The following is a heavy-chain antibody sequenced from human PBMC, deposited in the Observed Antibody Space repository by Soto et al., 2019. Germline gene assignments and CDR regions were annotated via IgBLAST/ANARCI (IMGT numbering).Heavy chain of an antibody. CDR1: GFTFSSYA. Sequence: GGSLRLSCAASGFTFSSYAMSWVRQAPGKGLEWVSAISGSGGSTHYADSVKGRFTISRDNSKNTLYLQMNSLRAEDTAVYYCAIFKPDCSGGSCYSYYFDYWGQGTLVTVSS. J-gene: IGHJ4*02. V-gene: IGHV3-23*01. D-gene: IGHD2-15*01. CDR2: ISGSGGST. CDR3: AIFKPDCSGGSCYSYYFDY.